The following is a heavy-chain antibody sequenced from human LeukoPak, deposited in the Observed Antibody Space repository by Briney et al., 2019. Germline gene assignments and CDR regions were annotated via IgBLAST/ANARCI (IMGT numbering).Heavy chain of an antibody. D-gene: IGHD3-22*01. J-gene: IGHJ4*02. CDR2: ISGSGGST. Sequence: PGGSLRLSCAASGFTFSSYWMSWVRQAPGKGLEWVSAISGSGGSTYYADSVKGRFTISRDNSKNTLYLQMNSLRAEDTAVYYCAKFYYYDSSGYQDYWGQGTLVTVSS. CDR1: GFTFSSYW. V-gene: IGHV3-23*01. CDR3: AKFYYYDSSGYQDY.